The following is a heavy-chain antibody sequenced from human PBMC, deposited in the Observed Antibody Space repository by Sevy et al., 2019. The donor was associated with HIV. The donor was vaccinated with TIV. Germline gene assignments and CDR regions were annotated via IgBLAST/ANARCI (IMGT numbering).Heavy chain of an antibody. CDR1: GFTFGDYC. J-gene: IGHJ4*02. Sequence: GGSLRLSCTASGFTFGDYCMSWVRQAPGKGVEWVAFLKSDVYGGTVDHAASVRGRFVISRDDSKPIAYLQMNDLKTEDTGVYYCTRWEAAQSIFDYWGQGALVTVSS. CDR2: LKSDVYGGTV. V-gene: IGHV3-49*04. CDR3: TRWEAAQSIFDY. D-gene: IGHD1-26*01.